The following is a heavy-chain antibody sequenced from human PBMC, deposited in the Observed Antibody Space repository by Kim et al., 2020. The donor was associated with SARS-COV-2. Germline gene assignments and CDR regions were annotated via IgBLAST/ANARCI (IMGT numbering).Heavy chain of an antibody. Sequence: SETLSLTCAVYRGSFSGYHWNWIRQPPGKGLEWIGEIKHAGGSSYNPSLKSRVTISLDMSNNQISLKLQSVTAADSAVYYCASSYCSAGICGGMEFWGQGTTVTVSS. D-gene: IGHD2-15*01. CDR1: RGSFSGYH. V-gene: IGHV4-34*01. J-gene: IGHJ6*02. CDR3: ASSYCSAGICGGMEF. CDR2: IKHAGGS.